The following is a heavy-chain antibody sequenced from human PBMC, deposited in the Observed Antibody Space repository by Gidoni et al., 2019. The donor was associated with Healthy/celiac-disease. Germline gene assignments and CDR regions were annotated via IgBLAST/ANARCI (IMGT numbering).Heavy chain of an antibody. V-gene: IGHV3-49*04. J-gene: IGHJ6*03. CDR3: TRDQTLVPGIAVAGYYYYYYMDV. CDR2: IRSKAYGGTT. CDR1: GFTFGDYA. Sequence: EVQLVESGGGLVQPGRSLRLSCTASGFTFGDYAMSWVRHAPGKGLEWVGFIRSKAYGGTTEYAASVKGRFTISRDDSKSIAYLQMNSLKTEDTAVYYCTRDQTLVPGIAVAGYYYYYYMDVWGKGTTVTVSS. D-gene: IGHD6-19*01.